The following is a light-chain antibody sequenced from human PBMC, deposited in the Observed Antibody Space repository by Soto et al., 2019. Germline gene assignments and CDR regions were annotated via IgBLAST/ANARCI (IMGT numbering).Light chain of an antibody. V-gene: IGKV3D-15*01. CDR2: GAS. CDR1: QSVSGH. J-gene: IGKJ3*01. Sequence: EIVMTQSPATLSVSPGERATLSCRASQSVSGHLAWYQQKPGQAPRLLIYGASARATGIPARLSGSGSGTEFTLTISGLQSEDFAVYYCQHYNDWPPVFGPGTIVDIK. CDR3: QHYNDWPPV.